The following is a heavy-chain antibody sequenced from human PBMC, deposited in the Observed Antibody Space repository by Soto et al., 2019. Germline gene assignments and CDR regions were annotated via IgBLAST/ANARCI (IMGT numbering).Heavy chain of an antibody. CDR3: ARQPTTGDTDLWFDP. V-gene: IGHV4-39*01. Sequence: SETLSLTCNVSGGSISTSRSYWAWIRQPPGKGLEWLANIFYSGSTYYNPSLASRVTVSVDTSNNEFPLKLRSVTAADTAVYYCARQPTTGDTDLWFDPWGQGTLVTVSS. CDR1: GGSISTSRSY. CDR2: IFYSGST. J-gene: IGHJ5*02. D-gene: IGHD2-21*01.